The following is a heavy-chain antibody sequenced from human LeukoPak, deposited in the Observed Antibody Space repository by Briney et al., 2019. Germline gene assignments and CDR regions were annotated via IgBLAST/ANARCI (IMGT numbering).Heavy chain of an antibody. V-gene: IGHV5-51*01. CDR1: EYTFSRYW. J-gene: IGHJ5*01. CDR2: IYPADSDT. D-gene: IGHD6-19*01. CDR3: ARSSTYSSGWSGIDS. Sequence: GEPLKISCKPPEYTFSRYWIGWVRQMPGKGLEWLGIIYPADSDTTYNTSFQAQVTISADKSITTAYLQWTSLKASDTAMYYCARSSTYSSGWSGIDSWGQGTLVTVSS.